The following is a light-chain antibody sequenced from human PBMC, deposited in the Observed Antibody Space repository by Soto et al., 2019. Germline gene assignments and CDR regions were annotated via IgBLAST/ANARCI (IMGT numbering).Light chain of an antibody. V-gene: IGKV3-11*01. J-gene: IGKJ2*01. CDR3: QQRSNLMYT. CDR2: DAS. CDR1: QSVSSY. Sequence: EIVLTQSPATLSLSPGERATLSCRASQSVSSYLAWYQQKPGQAPGLLIYDASTRATGIPARFSGSGSGTDFTLTISSLEPEDFAVYYCQQRSNLMYTFGQGTKLEIK.